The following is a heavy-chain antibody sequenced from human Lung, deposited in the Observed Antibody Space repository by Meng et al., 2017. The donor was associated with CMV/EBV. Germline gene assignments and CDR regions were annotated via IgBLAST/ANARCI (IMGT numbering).Heavy chain of an antibody. D-gene: IGHD3-22*01. J-gene: IGHJ4*02. V-gene: IGHV6-1*01. CDR1: GDSVSANNAA. CDR2: AYYRSKWYT. Sequence: SETLSLTCAISGDSVSANNAAWNWFRQSPSRGLEWLGRAYYRSKWYTDYAVSVKRRTTINPDTSKNQFSLQLTPVTPEDTAVYYCARGYDNSLDYWGQGTLVTVSS. CDR3: ARGYDNSLDY.